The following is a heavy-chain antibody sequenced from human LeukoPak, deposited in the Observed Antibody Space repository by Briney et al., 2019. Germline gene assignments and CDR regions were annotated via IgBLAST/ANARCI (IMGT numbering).Heavy chain of an antibody. V-gene: IGHV3-23*01. CDR2: IGGSGTTT. Sequence: PGGSLRVSCAASGFTFSSYGMSWVRQAPGKGLEWVSAIGGSGTTTYYADSVKGRFTISRDNSKNTLYLQMNSLRTEDTAVYYCSKLLGPTEYWGQGTLVTVSS. CDR3: SKLLGPTEY. CDR1: GFTFSSYG. D-gene: IGHD1-26*01. J-gene: IGHJ4*02.